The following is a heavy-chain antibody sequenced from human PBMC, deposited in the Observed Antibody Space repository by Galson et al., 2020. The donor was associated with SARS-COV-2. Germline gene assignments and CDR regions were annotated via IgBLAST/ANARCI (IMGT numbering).Heavy chain of an antibody. J-gene: IGHJ5*02. CDR3: ARDEIAAAGWRFDP. V-gene: IGHV1-2*02. Sequence: ASVQVSCKASGYTFTGSYMHWVRQAPGQGLEWMGWINPNSGGTNYAQKFQGRVTMTRDTSISTAYMELSRLRSDDTAVYYCARDEIAAAGWRFDPWGQGTLVTVAS. CDR1: GYTFTGSY. D-gene: IGHD6-13*01. CDR2: INPNSGGT.